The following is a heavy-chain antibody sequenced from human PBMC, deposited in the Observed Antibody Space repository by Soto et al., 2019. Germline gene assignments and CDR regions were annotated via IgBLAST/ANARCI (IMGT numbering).Heavy chain of an antibody. V-gene: IGHV4-59*01. Sequence: PSETLSRTCSVSGGSISSSYWSWIRQPPGKGLEWRGYIVYSGSTNYNPALKSRVTRSVDTSKNQFSRNLSSVTAADTAVYYCARDVGGKHQLRTYYYGMDVWGQGTTVTVSS. CDR2: IVYSGST. CDR1: GGSISSSY. CDR3: ARDVGGKHQLRTYYYGMDV. D-gene: IGHD3-10*01. J-gene: IGHJ6*02.